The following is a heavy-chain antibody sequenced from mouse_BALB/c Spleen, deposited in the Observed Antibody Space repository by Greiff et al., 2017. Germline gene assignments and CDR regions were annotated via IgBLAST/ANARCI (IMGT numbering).Heavy chain of an antibody. J-gene: IGHJ4*01. Sequence: VQLQQPGAELVKPGAPVKLSCKASGYTFTSYWMNWVKQRPGRGLEWIGRIDPSDSETHYNQKFKDKATLTVDKSSSTAYIQLSSLTSEDSAVYYCARDGDYDARDNWGKGTSVTVSS. V-gene: IGHV1-69*02. CDR1: GYTFTSYW. CDR2: IDPSDSET. CDR3: ARDGDYDARDN. D-gene: IGHD2-13*01.